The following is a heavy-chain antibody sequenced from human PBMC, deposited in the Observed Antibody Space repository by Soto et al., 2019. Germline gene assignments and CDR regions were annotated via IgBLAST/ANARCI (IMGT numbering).Heavy chain of an antibody. J-gene: IGHJ4*02. D-gene: IGHD3-16*02. Sequence: HPGGSLRLSCAASGFTFSSYAMHWVRQAPGKGLEWVAVISYDGSNKYYADSVKGRFTISRDNSKNTLYLQMNSLRAEDTAVYYCARTNNDYDYVWGSYRTQGDYFDYWGQGTLVTVSS. CDR1: GFTFSSYA. CDR2: ISYDGSNK. V-gene: IGHV3-30-3*01. CDR3: ARTNNDYDYVWGSYRTQGDYFDY.